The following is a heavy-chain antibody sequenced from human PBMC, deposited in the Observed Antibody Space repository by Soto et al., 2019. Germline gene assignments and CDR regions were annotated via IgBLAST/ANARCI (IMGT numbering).Heavy chain of an antibody. V-gene: IGHV3-30*03. CDR1: EFTFSSYG. Sequence: SLRLSCAASEFTFSSYGMHWVRQAPGKGLEWVAVISYDGSNKYYADSVKGRFTISRDNSKNTLYLQMNSLRAEDTAVYYCARDSGNYGSGSYYKPFDPWGQGTLVTVSS. D-gene: IGHD3-10*01. CDR2: ISYDGSNK. CDR3: ARDSGNYGSGSYYKPFDP. J-gene: IGHJ5*02.